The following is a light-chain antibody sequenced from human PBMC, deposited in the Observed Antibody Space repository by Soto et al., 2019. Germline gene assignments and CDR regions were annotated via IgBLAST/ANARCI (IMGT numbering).Light chain of an antibody. CDR1: SSDVGGYNY. V-gene: IGLV2-8*01. J-gene: IGLJ1*01. CDR3: PSYAGGNNG. Sequence: QSALTQPPSASGSPGQSVTISCTGTSSDVGGYNYVSWYQQYPGKVPKLMVYEVNKRPAGVPDRFSGSKSGNTASLTVSGLQAEDEADYYCPSYAGGNNGFGPGTKVTVL. CDR2: EVN.